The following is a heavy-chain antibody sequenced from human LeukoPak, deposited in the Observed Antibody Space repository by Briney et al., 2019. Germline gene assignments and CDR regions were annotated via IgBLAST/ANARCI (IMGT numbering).Heavy chain of an antibody. CDR3: ARVGYCSTTSCYWRAFDC. D-gene: IGHD2-2*01. CDR1: RFTFSSHW. Sequence: GGSLRLSCAASRFTFSSHWMSWVRQAPGKGLEWVANINQDRTEQYYVDSVKGRFTISRDNAKNSLYLQMNSLRAEDTAVYYCARVGYCSTTSCYWRAFDCWGQGTLVTVSS. CDR2: INQDRTEQ. V-gene: IGHV3-7*01. J-gene: IGHJ4*02.